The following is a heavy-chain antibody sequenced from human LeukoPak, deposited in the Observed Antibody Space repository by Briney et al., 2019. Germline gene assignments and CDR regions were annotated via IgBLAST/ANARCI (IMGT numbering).Heavy chain of an antibody. J-gene: IGHJ4*02. CDR2: IKHDGSEK. V-gene: IGHV3-7*01. CDR1: GFTFSNYW. Sequence: GGSLRLSCAASGFTFSNYWMNWVRQAPGKGLEWVANIKHDGSEKYYVDSVKGRFTISRDNAKNSLFLQMESRRAEDTAVYYCARGLRWPDYWGQGTLVTVSS. D-gene: IGHD5-24*01. CDR3: ARGLRWPDY.